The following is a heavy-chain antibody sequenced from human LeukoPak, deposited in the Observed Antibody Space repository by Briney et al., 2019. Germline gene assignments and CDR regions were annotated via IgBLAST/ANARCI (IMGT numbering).Heavy chain of an antibody. D-gene: IGHD3-3*01. Sequence: ASVKVSCKASGYTFTSYGISWVRQAPGQGLEWMGWISAYNGNTNYAQKLQGRVTMTTDTSTSTAYMELRSLRSDDTAVYYCASNYRGYYDFWSGQPDAFDIWGQGTMVTVSS. V-gene: IGHV1-18*04. CDR1: GYTFTSYG. CDR2: ISAYNGNT. J-gene: IGHJ3*02. CDR3: ASNYRGYYDFWSGQPDAFDI.